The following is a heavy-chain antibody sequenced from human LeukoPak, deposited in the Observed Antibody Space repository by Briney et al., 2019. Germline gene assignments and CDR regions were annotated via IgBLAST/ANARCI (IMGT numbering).Heavy chain of an antibody. CDR2: ISSTSNYI. D-gene: IGHD3-16*02. CDR3: ARAGLSGMDV. V-gene: IGHV3-21*04. CDR1: GFTFSTYT. Sequence: GGSLRLPCAASGFTFSTYTMNWVRQAPGKGLEWISIISSTSNYIYYADSVKGRFTISRDNAKNSLYLQMNSLRAEDTAVYYCARAGLSGMDVWGQGTTVTVSS. J-gene: IGHJ6*02.